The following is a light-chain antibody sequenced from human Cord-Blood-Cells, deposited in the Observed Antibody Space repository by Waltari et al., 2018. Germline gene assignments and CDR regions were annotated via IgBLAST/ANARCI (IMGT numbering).Light chain of an antibody. V-gene: IGKV1-39*01. CDR1: QSISSY. Sequence: DIEMTQSPSSLSASVGDRVTITCRASQSISSYLNWYQQKPGKAPKLLIYAASSLQSGAPSRFSGSGCGTDFTLTSSSLQPQDFATYYCQQSYRTPHTLGQGTKLEI. CDR2: AAS. CDR3: QQSYRTPHT. J-gene: IGKJ2*01.